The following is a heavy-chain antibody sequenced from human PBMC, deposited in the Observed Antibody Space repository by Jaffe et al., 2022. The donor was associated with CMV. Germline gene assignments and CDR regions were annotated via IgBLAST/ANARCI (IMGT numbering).Heavy chain of an antibody. Sequence: EEQLVESGGGLVKPGGSLRLSCAASGFTFNTYSMNWVRQAPGKGLEWVSSIDSRSTFIYYADSVKGRFTISRDNAKNSLYLQMNSLRAEDTAVYYCARRGFGELSLYYYYYYMDVWGKGTTVTVSS. CDR3: ARRGFGELSLYYYYYYMDV. D-gene: IGHD3-10*01. J-gene: IGHJ6*03. CDR1: GFTFNTYS. V-gene: IGHV3-21*01. CDR2: IDSRSTFI.